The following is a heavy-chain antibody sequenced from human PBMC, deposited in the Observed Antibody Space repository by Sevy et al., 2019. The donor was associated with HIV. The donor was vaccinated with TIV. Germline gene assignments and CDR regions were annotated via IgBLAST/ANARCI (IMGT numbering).Heavy chain of an antibody. CDR1: GFTFSKYS. J-gene: IGHJ4*02. CDR3: AREGCTKPHDY. Sequence: GGSLRLSCEASGFTFSKYSMSWVRQAPGKGLEWASTFPFGCGRINYADSVKGRFTISRDDSKNTLYLQMNSLRAEDTAVYYCAREGCTKPHDYWGQGTLVTVSS. CDR2: FPFGCGRI. V-gene: IGHV3-23*01. D-gene: IGHD2-8*01.